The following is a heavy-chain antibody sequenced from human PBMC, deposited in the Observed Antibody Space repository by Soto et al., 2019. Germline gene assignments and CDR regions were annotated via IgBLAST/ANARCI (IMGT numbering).Heavy chain of an antibody. D-gene: IGHD2-2*01. J-gene: IGHJ5*02. Sequence: EVQLVESGGGLVKPGGSLRLSCAASGFTFSSYSMNWVRQAPGKGLEWVSSISSSSSYIYYADSVKGRFTISRDNAKNSLYLQMSSLRAEDTAVYYCARDLCSSTSCYAFWFDPWGQGTLVTVSS. V-gene: IGHV3-21*01. CDR1: GFTFSSYS. CDR3: ARDLCSSTSCYAFWFDP. CDR2: ISSSSSYI.